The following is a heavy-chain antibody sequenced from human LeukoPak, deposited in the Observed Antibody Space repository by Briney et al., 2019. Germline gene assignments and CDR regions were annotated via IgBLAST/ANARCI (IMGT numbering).Heavy chain of an antibody. Sequence: SETLSLTCAVYGGSFSGYYWNWIRQPPGKGLEWIGEINHSGSTNYNPSLKSRVTISVDTSKNQFSLKLSSVTAADMAVYYCASTSSIAARRGYYYYYYMDVWGKGTTVTVSS. CDR2: INHSGST. J-gene: IGHJ6*03. CDR3: ASTSSIAARRGYYYYYYMDV. V-gene: IGHV4-34*01. CDR1: GGSFSGYY. D-gene: IGHD6-6*01.